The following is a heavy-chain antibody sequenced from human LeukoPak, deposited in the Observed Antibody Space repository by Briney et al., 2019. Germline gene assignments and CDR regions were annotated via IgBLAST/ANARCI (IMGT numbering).Heavy chain of an antibody. CDR2: ISWNSGSI. CDR1: GFTLDDYA. CDR3: AKDPSGYIIGGYFDY. V-gene: IGHV3-9*01. D-gene: IGHD3-3*01. J-gene: IGHJ4*02. Sequence: SLRLSCAASGFTLDDYAMHWVRQAPGKGLEWVSGISWNSGSIGYADSVKGRFTISRDNAKNSLYLQMNSLRAEDTALYYCAKDPSGYIIGGYFDYWGQGTLVTVSS.